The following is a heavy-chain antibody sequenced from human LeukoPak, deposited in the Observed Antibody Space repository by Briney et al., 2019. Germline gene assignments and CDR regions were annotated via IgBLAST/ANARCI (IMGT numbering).Heavy chain of an antibody. Sequence: GASVKVPCKASGYTFTSYGISWVRQAPGQGLEWMGRISAYNGNTNYAQKLQGRVTMTTDTSTSTAYMELRSLRSDDTAVYYCARDSDCSSTSCYYWFDPWGQGTLVTVSS. V-gene: IGHV1-18*01. J-gene: IGHJ5*02. CDR2: ISAYNGNT. CDR1: GYTFTSYG. D-gene: IGHD2-2*01. CDR3: ARDSDCSSTSCYYWFDP.